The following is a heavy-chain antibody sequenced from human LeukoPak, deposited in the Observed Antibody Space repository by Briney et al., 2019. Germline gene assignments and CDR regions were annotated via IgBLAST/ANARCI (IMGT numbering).Heavy chain of an antibody. CDR1: GGSISSGGYY. J-gene: IGHJ6*02. Sequence: SQTLSLTCTVSGGSISSGGYYWSWIRQHPGKGLEWIGYIYYNGSTYYNPSLKSRVTISVDTSKNQFSLKLSSVTAADTAVYYCARVNYYYYGMDVWGQGTTVTVSS. CDR3: ARVNYYYYGMDV. D-gene: IGHD4-23*01. CDR2: IYYNGST. V-gene: IGHV4-31*03.